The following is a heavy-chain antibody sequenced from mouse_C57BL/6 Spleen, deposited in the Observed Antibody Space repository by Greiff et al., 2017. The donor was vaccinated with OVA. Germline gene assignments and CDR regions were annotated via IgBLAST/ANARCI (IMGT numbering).Heavy chain of an antibody. V-gene: IGHV1-9*01. Sequence: VQLQQSGAELMKPGASVKLSCKATGYTFTGYWIEWVKQRTGHGLEWFGESLPGSGSTNYNEKFKGQATFTADTSSNTAYMQLSSLTTEDSAIYSGARREVYYYAMDYWGQGTSVTVSS. CDR1: GYTFTGYW. CDR3: ARREVYYYAMDY. J-gene: IGHJ4*01. CDR2: SLPGSGST.